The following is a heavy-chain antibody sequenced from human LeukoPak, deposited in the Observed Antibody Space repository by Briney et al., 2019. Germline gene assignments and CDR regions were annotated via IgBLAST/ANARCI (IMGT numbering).Heavy chain of an antibody. J-gene: IGHJ4*02. CDR3: ATDSFGIFDY. V-gene: IGHV3-7*03. CDR2: IKEDGSEN. CDR1: GFTFSRYW. Sequence: GGSLRLSCAGSGFTFSRYWMSWVRQAPGKGLEWVAKIKEDGSENYYVDSVKGRFTISRDNAENSLYLQMNSLRAEDTAVYYCATDSFGIFDYWGQGTLVTVSS. D-gene: IGHD3-10*01.